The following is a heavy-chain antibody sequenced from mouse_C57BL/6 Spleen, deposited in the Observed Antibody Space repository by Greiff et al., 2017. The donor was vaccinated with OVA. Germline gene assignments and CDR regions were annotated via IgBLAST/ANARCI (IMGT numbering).Heavy chain of an antibody. CDR3: ARHGDYGSSIDY. CDR1: GFTFSSYG. CDR2: ISSGGSYT. Sequence: EVQLQESGGDLVKPGGSLKLSCAASGFTFSSYGMSWVRQTPDKRLEWVATISSGGSYTYYPDSVKGRFTISRDNAKNTLYLQMSSLKSEDTAMYYCARHGDYGSSIDYWGQGTTLTVSS. J-gene: IGHJ2*01. D-gene: IGHD1-1*01. V-gene: IGHV5-6*01.